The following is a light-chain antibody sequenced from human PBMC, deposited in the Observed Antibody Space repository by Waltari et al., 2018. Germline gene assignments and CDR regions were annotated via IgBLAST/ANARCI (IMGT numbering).Light chain of an antibody. Sequence: QSALTQPASVSGSPGQSITISCTGTSSDVGHYNYVSWYQQRPGKAPKLMIYDVSYRPSGISSRFSGSKSSSTASLTIYGLQAEDEADYYCSSFTSASTVGVIFGGGTKLTVL. CDR3: SSFTSASTVGVI. V-gene: IGLV2-14*03. CDR2: DVS. CDR1: SSDVGHYNY. J-gene: IGLJ2*01.